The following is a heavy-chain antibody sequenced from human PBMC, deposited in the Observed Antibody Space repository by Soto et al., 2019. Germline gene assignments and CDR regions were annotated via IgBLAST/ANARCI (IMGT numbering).Heavy chain of an antibody. J-gene: IGHJ5*02. CDR1: GFTFSSYA. CDR3: ARDYYRSGTPGWLDP. CDR2: ISYDGSNK. D-gene: IGHD3-10*01. V-gene: IGHV3-30-3*01. Sequence: PGGSLRLSCAASGFTFSSYAMHWVRQAPGKGLEWVAVISYDGSNKYYADSVKGRFTISRDNSKNTLYLQMSSLRTEDTAVYYCARDYYRSGTPGWLDPWGQGTLVTVSS.